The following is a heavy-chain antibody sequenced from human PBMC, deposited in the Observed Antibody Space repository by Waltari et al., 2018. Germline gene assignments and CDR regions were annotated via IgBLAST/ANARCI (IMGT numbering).Heavy chain of an antibody. D-gene: IGHD3-10*01. J-gene: IGHJ2*01. CDR3: ARDTGGWYYDL. CDR2: ISTSGGT. V-gene: IGHV4-59*01. Sequence: VQLLQSGPGLVKPSETLSLTCIVSDGSLSIFYWTWFRQPPGNGPELIWCISTSGGTTFQPSLQSRVAFSVDTARNQFSLRLTSLTAADTALYYCARDTGGWYYDLWGRGSLVTVSA. CDR1: DGSLSIFY.